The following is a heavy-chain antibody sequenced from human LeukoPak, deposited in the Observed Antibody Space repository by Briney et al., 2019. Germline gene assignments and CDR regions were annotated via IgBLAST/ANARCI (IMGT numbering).Heavy chain of an antibody. V-gene: IGHV1-2*02. CDR3: ARGTFDP. Sequence: ASVKVSCKASGYTFTGYYMHWVRQVPGQGLEWMGWINPNTGGTNYAQKFQGRVTMTRDTSISTAYMEVSSLTSDDTAVYYCARGTFDPWGQGTLVTVSS. CDR2: INPNTGGT. J-gene: IGHJ5*02. CDR1: GYTFTGYY.